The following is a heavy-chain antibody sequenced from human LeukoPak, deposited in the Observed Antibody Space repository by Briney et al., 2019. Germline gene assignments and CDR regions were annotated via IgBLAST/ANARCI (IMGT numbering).Heavy chain of an antibody. Sequence: GASVKVSCKASGYTFIGYYMHWVRQAPGQGLEWMGWINPNNGGTNYAQKFQGRVTMTRDTSTSTAYMELSRLRSDDTAVYYCARADEYRNIYYMDVWGKGTTVTVSS. V-gene: IGHV1-2*02. CDR3: ARADEYRNIYYMDV. CDR1: GYTFIGYY. CDR2: INPNNGGT. J-gene: IGHJ6*03. D-gene: IGHD3-16*02.